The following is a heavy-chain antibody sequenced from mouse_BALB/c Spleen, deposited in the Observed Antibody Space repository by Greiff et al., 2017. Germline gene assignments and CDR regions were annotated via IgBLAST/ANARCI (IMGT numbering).Heavy chain of an antibody. J-gene: IGHJ1*01. Sequence: QVQLKQSGAELVRPGTSVKVSCKASGYAFTNYLIEWVKQRPGQGLEWIGVINPGCGGTNYNEKFKGKATLTADKSSSTAYMQLSSLTSDDSAVYFCARSLYDGYTDRYFDVWGAGTTVTVSS. CDR2: INPGCGGT. CDR3: ARSLYDGYTDRYFDV. CDR1: GYAFTNYL. D-gene: IGHD2-3*01. V-gene: IGHV1-54*01.